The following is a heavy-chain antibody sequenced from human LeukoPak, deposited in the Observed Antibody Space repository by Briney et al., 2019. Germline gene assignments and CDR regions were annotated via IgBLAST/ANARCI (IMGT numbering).Heavy chain of an antibody. CDR2: IYSGGST. D-gene: IGHD3-10*01. CDR3: TTSSRITSDY. Sequence: GFLRLSCAASEFFLRSHYMTLVRQAPGKGLEWVSLIYSGGSTYYADSVKGRFTISRDNSKNTLYLQMNSLKTEDTAVYYCTTSSRITSDYWGQGTLVTVSS. V-gene: IGHV3-66*01. J-gene: IGHJ4*02. CDR1: EFFLRSHY.